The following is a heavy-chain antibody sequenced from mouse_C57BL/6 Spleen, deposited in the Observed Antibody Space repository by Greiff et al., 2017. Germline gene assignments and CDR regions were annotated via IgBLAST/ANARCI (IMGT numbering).Heavy chain of an antibody. V-gene: IGHV1-50*01. CDR3: ARSGIYDGYYAMDY. Sequence: QVQLQQPGAELVKPGASVKLSCKASGYTFTSYWMQWVKQRPGQGLEWIGEIDPSDSYTYYNQKFKGKATLTVDTSSSTAYMQLSSLTSEDSAVYYCARSGIYDGYYAMDYWGQGTSVTVSS. CDR2: IDPSDSYT. D-gene: IGHD2-3*01. CDR1: GYTFTSYW. J-gene: IGHJ4*01.